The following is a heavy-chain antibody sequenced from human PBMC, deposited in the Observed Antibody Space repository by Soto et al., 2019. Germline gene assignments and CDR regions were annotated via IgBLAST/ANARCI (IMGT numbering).Heavy chain of an antibody. Sequence: QVQLQESGPGLVKPSQTLSLTCTVSGGSISSGGYYWSWIRQHPGKGLEWIGYIYYSGSTYYKPSLTSRVTISVDTSKNQFALKLRSVTATDTAVYSCAKSSSSWYGVLGSYFDYWGPGTLVTVSS. V-gene: IGHV4-31*03. D-gene: IGHD6-13*01. CDR1: GGSISSGGYY. CDR2: IYYSGST. J-gene: IGHJ4*02. CDR3: AKSSSSWYGVLGSYFDY.